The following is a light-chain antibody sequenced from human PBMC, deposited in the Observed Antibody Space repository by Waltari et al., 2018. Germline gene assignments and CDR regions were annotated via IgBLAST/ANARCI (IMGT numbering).Light chain of an antibody. CDR3: QQSYSTPYT. V-gene: IGKV1-39*01. J-gene: IGKJ2*01. CDR2: AAS. Sequence: DIQMTQSPSSLSASVGDRVTITCRASQSISSYLNWYQQKPGTAPKLLIYAASSLESGVPSRFSGSGSGTDFTLTIISLQPEDFATYYCQQSYSTPYTFGQGTKLEIK. CDR1: QSISSY.